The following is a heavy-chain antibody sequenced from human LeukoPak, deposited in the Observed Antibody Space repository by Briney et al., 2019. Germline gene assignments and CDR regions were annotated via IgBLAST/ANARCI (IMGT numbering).Heavy chain of an antibody. V-gene: IGHV4-4*07. CDR2: IYTSGST. Sequence: SETLSLTCTVSGGSISSYYWSWIRQPAGKGLEWIGRIYTSGSTNYNPSLKSRVTMSVDTSKNQFSLKLSSVTAPDTAVYYCARDGEGATPPAPYYYYGMDVWGQGTTVTVSS. CDR1: GGSISSYY. D-gene: IGHD1-26*01. J-gene: IGHJ6*02. CDR3: ARDGEGATPPAPYYYYGMDV.